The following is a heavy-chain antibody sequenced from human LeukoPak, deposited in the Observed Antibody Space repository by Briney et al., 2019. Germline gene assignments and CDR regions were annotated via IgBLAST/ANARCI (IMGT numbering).Heavy chain of an antibody. D-gene: IGHD4-17*01. Sequence: SETLSLTCAVYGGSFSGYYWSWIRQPPGKWLEWIGEINHSGSTNYNPSLKSRVSISVDTSKNQFSLKLSSVTAADTAVYYCARARTTMLLRLFDPWGQRTQVTVSS. J-gene: IGHJ5*02. CDR3: ARARTTMLLRLFDP. CDR2: INHSGST. CDR1: GGSFSGYY. V-gene: IGHV4-34*01.